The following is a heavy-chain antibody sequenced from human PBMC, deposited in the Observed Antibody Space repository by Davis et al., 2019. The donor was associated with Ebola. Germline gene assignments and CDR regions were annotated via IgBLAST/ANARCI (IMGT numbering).Heavy chain of an antibody. V-gene: IGHV1-2*02. D-gene: IGHD3-3*01. J-gene: IGHJ4*02. CDR3: ARDRGTVFGVLITPLDS. Sequence: AASVKVSCKASGYTFTDYYMHWVRQAPGQGLEWMGWINPNSGGTNYAQKFQGRVTMTRDTSINTAYMELSRLRSDDTAVYYCARDRGTVFGVLITPLDSWGQGTLVTVSS. CDR2: INPNSGGT. CDR1: GYTFTDYY.